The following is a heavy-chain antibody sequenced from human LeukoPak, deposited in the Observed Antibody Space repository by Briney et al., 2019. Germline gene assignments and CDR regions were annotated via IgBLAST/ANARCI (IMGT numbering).Heavy chain of an antibody. Sequence: ASVKLSCKASGGTFSSYAISWVRQAPGQGLEWMGGIIPIFGTANYAQKFQGRVTITADESTSTAYMELSSLRSEDTAVYYCARYGSRDGDYYYYGMDVWGKGTTATVSS. V-gene: IGHV1-69*13. J-gene: IGHJ6*04. CDR1: GGTFSSYA. CDR3: ARYGSRDGDYYYYGMDV. CDR2: IIPIFGTA. D-gene: IGHD5-24*01.